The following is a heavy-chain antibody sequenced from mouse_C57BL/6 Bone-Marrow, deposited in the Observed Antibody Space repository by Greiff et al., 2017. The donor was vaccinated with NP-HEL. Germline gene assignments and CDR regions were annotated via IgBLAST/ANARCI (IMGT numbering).Heavy chain of an antibody. D-gene: IGHD1-1*01. V-gene: IGHV1-19*01. CDR3: ARWGGSEGFAY. J-gene: IGHJ3*01. CDR1: GYTFTDYY. CDR2: INPYNGGT. Sequence: VQLQQSGPVLVKPGASVKMSCKASGYTFTDYYMNWVKQSHGKSLEWIGVINPYNGGTSYNQKFKGKATLTVDKSSSTAYMELNSLTSEDSAVYYCARWGGSEGFAYWGQGTLVTVSA.